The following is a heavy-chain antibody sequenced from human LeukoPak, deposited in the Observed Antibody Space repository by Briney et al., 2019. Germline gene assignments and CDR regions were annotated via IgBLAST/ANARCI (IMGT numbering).Heavy chain of an antibody. Sequence: GGSLRLSCAHSGFSFRDSWMSWVRRAPGKGLEWVAYINQDGREKYYVDSVKGRFTISRDNAKNSVYLQMDSLRAEDTAGYHCTKAPNRYYFDYWGLGTLVTVS. CDR2: INQDGREK. CDR1: GFSFRDSW. CDR3: TKAPNRYYFDY. J-gene: IGHJ4*02. D-gene: IGHD1-14*01. V-gene: IGHV3-7*05.